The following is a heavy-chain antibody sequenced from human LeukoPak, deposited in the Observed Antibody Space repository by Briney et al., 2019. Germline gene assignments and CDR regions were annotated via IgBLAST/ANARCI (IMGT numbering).Heavy chain of an antibody. CDR3: ARGLLDGYTHPAAFDI. J-gene: IGHJ3*02. Sequence: SETLSLTCTVSGGSISSYYWSWIRQPTGKGLEWIGYIYYSGSTNYNPSLKSRVTISVDTSKNQFSLKLSSVTAADTAVYYCARGLLDGYTHPAAFDIWGQGTMVTVPS. CDR2: IYYSGST. CDR1: GGSISSYY. V-gene: IGHV4-59*01. D-gene: IGHD5-24*01.